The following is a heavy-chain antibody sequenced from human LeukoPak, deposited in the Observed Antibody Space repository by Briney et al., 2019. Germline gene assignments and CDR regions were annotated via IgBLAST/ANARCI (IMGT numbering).Heavy chain of an antibody. CDR3: ARAWGSYSGYDQNWFDP. V-gene: IGHV4-4*07. Sequence: SETLSLTCTVSGGSISTYYWSWIRQPAGKGLEWIGHIYTNGSTKYKSSLKSRVTMSVDTTKNQLSLKLSSVTAADTAVYYCARAWGSYSGYDQNWFDPWGQGTLVTVSS. CDR2: IYTNGST. D-gene: IGHD5-12*01. CDR1: GGSISTYY. J-gene: IGHJ5*02.